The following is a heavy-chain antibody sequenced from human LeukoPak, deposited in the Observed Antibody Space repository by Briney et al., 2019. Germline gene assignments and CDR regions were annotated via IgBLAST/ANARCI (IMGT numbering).Heavy chain of an antibody. CDR1: GGSISSSSYY. CDR3: ARGLRFCSGGSCYYYGMDV. D-gene: IGHD2-15*01. Sequence: SETLSLTCTVSGGSISSSSYYWGWIRQPPGKGLEWIGSIYYSGSTYYNPSLKSRVTISVDTSKNQFSLKLSSVTAADTAVYYCARGLRFCSGGSCYYYGMDVWGQGTTVTVSS. CDR2: IYYSGST. V-gene: IGHV4-39*07. J-gene: IGHJ6*02.